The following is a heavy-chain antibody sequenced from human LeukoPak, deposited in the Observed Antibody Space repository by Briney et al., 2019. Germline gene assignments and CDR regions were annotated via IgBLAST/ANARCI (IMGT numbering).Heavy chain of an antibody. CDR2: IYYSGST. CDR3: ARGFSSGLIEY. J-gene: IGHJ4*02. Sequence: PSETLSLTFTVPGGSISSYYWSWIRQPPGKGLEWIGYIYYSGSTNYNPSLKSRVTISVDTSKNQFSLKLTSVTAADTAVYMCARGFSSGLIEYWGQGSLVTVSS. D-gene: IGHD6-19*01. CDR1: GGSISSYY. V-gene: IGHV4-59*01.